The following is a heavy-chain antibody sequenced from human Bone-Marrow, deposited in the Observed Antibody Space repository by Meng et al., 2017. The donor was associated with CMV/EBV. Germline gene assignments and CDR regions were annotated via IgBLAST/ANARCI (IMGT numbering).Heavy chain of an antibody. D-gene: IGHD2-2*01. Sequence: GGTLRHCCAASDLTLTSYTMNWVRQAPGRGLEWVASLSGSGGNIKYADSVKGRFTISRDTSKNTLFLQMNSLRAEDSAVYYCAIDVLKYGYYFAYGGQGTLVTVSS. V-gene: IGHV3-21*04. CDR1: DLTLTSYT. J-gene: IGHJ4*02. CDR3: AIDVLKYGYYFAY. CDR2: LSGSGGNI.